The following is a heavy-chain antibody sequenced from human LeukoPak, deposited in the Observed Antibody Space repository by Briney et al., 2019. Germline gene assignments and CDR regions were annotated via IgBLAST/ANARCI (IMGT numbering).Heavy chain of an antibody. Sequence: ASVKVSCKASGHTFTSYGISWVRQAPGQGLEWMGWIRGYNGDTKYTQKLQGRVTMTTDTSTTTAYMELKSLRSDDTAVYYCARDGSSSGWYGFDYWGQGTQVTVSS. J-gene: IGHJ4*02. CDR1: GHTFTSYG. D-gene: IGHD6-19*01. CDR3: ARDGSSSGWYGFDY. CDR2: IRGYNGDT. V-gene: IGHV1-18*04.